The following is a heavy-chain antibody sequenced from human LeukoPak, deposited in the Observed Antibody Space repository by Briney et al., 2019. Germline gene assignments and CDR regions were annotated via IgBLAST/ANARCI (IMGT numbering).Heavy chain of an antibody. V-gene: IGHV4-4*07. D-gene: IGHD1-1*01. CDR2: IYTSGST. J-gene: IGHJ6*03. CDR3: ARVSWFPGTSYYYMDV. CDR1: GGSISSYY. Sequence: SETLSLTCTVSGGSISSYYWSWIRQPAGKGLEWIGRIYTSGSTNYNPSLKSRVTMSVDTSKNQFSLKLSSVTAADTAVYYCARVSWFPGTSYYYMDVWGKGTTVTVSS.